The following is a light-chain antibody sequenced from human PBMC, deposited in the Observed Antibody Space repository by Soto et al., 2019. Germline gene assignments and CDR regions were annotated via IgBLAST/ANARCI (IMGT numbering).Light chain of an antibody. V-gene: IGKV1-5*03. J-gene: IGKJ1*01. CDR2: KAS. Sequence: DIQMTQSPSTLSASVGDRVTITCRASQSISRWVAWYQQKPGKAPKLLIYKASSLESGVPSRFSGSGSGTEFTLTISSLQPDDFATYYCQQYNSYWTFGQGTK. CDR1: QSISRW. CDR3: QQYNSYWT.